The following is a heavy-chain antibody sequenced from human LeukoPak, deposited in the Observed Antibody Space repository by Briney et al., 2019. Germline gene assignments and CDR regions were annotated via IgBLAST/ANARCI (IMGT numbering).Heavy chain of an antibody. J-gene: IGHJ5*02. CDR1: GGSISSGAYY. Sequence: SETLSLTCTVSGGSISSGAYYWSWIRQHPGKGLEWIGYIYYSGSTYYSPSLKSRVTISVDTSKYQFSLKLSSVTAADTAVYYCARGRVNWFDPWGQGTLVTVSS. CDR3: ARGRVNWFDP. CDR2: IYYSGST. V-gene: IGHV4-31*03. D-gene: IGHD3-3*01.